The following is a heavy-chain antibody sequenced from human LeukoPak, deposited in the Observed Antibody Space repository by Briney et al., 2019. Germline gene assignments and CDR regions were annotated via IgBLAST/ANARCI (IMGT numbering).Heavy chain of an antibody. J-gene: IGHJ4*02. V-gene: IGHV1-69*13. CDR2: IIPIFGTA. D-gene: IGHD4-17*01. CDR1: GYTFTSYG. Sequence: GASVKVSCKASGYTFTSYGISWVRQAPGQGLEWMGGIIPIFGTANYAQKFQGRVTITADEFTSTAYMELNSLRSEDTAVYYCASLDVDYGDYDFDYWGQGTLVTVSS. CDR3: ASLDVDYGDYDFDY.